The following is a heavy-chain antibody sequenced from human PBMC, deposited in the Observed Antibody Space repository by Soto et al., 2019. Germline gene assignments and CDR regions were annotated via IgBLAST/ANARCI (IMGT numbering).Heavy chain of an antibody. CDR2: ISYDGSNK. Sequence: PGGSLRLSCAASGFTFSSYAMHWVRQAPGKGLEWVAVISYDGSNKYYADSVKGRFTISRDNSKNTLYLQMNSLRAEDTAVYYCARDKRWLQFTAFDYWGQGXLVTVSA. CDR3: ARDKRWLQFTAFDY. V-gene: IGHV3-30-3*01. CDR1: GFTFSSYA. D-gene: IGHD5-12*01. J-gene: IGHJ4*02.